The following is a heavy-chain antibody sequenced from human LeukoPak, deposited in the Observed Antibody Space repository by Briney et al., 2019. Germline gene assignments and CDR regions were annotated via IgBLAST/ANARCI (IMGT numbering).Heavy chain of an antibody. CDR2: ISYDGSNK. J-gene: IGHJ3*02. V-gene: IGHV3-30*04. CDR3: AKGADYYDSSGYNYSDAFDI. CDR1: GFTFSSYA. D-gene: IGHD3-22*01. Sequence: GGSLRLSCAASGFTFSSYAMHWVRQAPGKGLEWVAVISYDGSNKYYADSVKGRFTISRDNSKNTLYLQMNSLRAEDTAVYYCAKGADYYDSSGYNYSDAFDIWGQGTMVTVSS.